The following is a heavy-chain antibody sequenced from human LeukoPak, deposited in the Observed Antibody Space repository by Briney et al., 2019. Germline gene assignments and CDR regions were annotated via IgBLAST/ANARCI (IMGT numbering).Heavy chain of an antibody. CDR2: ISSSGGNT. V-gene: IGHV3-23*01. J-gene: IGHJ4*02. D-gene: IGHD6-13*01. CDR3: AKTLRYSSSGNDY. Sequence: GESLRLSCAASGFTFSNYAGSWVRQAPGKGLEWVSAISSSGGNTYYADSVKGRFTISRDNSKNTLFLQMDRLRAEDTAVYYCAKTLRYSSSGNDYRGQGTLVTVPS. CDR1: GFTFSNYA.